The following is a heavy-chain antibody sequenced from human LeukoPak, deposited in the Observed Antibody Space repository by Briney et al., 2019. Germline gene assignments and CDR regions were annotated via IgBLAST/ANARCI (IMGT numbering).Heavy chain of an antibody. CDR1: GCTFRTYG. CDR2: IRFDGSNQ. D-gene: IGHD5-18*01. V-gene: IGHV3-30*02. J-gene: IGHJ4*02. Sequence: PGGSLRLSCSASGCTFRTYGMHWVRQAPGKGLEWVAFIRFDGSNQYYADSVKGRFTISRDNSNNTLSLQMNTLRGDDTAVYFCAKGYGESHFDSWGQGTLVTVSS. CDR3: AKGYGESHFDS.